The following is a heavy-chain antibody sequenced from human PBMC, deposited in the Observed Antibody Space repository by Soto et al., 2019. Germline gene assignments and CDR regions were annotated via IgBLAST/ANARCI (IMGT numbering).Heavy chain of an antibody. D-gene: IGHD1-1*01. V-gene: IGHV3-66*01. Sequence: ELQLVASGGGLVQPGGSLRLSCAASGFTVSNNYVRWVRQAPGKGLALVSLIFRNGDTRYADSVKGRYTISRDSSSNTLYLQMNSLRVEDTAGYYCAREGNYNWGWGQGIHVTVSS. J-gene: IGHJ4*02. CDR1: GFTVSNNY. CDR3: AREGNYNWG. CDR2: IFRNGDT.